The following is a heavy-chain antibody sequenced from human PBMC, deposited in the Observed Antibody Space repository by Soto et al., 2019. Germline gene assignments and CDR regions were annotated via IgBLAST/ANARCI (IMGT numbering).Heavy chain of an antibody. J-gene: IGHJ6*02. CDR3: ARIIRGVPSFGMDV. D-gene: IGHD3-10*01. Sequence: QVQLQESGPGLVKPSETLSLTCNVSGGSITSYHWTWIRQPPGKGLEWIGYIYYRGSTYYNPTLKSRVTISAYTSNDQFSLKLSSVTAAATAVYYCARIIRGVPSFGMDVWGQGTTVTVS. CDR2: IYYRGST. CDR1: GGSITSYH. V-gene: IGHV4-59*08.